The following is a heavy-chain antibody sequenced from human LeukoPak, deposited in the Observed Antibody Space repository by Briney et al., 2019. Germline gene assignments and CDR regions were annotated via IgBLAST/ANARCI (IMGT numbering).Heavy chain of an antibody. V-gene: IGHV3-30*04. J-gene: IGHJ5*02. CDR1: GFTFSSYA. D-gene: IGHD3-3*01. Sequence: PGGSLRLSCAASGFTFSSYAMHWVRQAPGKGLEWVAVISYDGSNKYYADSVKGRFTISRDNSKNTLYLQMNSLRAEDTAVYYCAKDGFNDFWSGYPPYGTWFDPWGQGTLVTVSS. CDR2: ISYDGSNK. CDR3: AKDGFNDFWSGYPPYGTWFDP.